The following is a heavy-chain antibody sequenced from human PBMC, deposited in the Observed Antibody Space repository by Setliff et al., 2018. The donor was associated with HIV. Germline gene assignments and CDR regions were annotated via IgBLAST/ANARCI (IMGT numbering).Heavy chain of an antibody. CDR1: GGSISSGSYY. Sequence: SETLSLTCTVSGGSISSGSYYWSWIRQPAGKGLEWIGRIYTSGSTKYNPSLKSRVTISVDTSKNQFSLTLSSVTAADTAVYYCAREIPYSFGYYFDYWGQGTLVTVSS. CDR3: AREIPYSFGYYFDY. CDR2: IYTSGST. D-gene: IGHD5-18*01. J-gene: IGHJ4*02. V-gene: IGHV4-61*02.